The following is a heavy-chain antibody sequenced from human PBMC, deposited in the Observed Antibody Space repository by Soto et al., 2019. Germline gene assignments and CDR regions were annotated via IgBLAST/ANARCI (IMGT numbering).Heavy chain of an antibody. Sequence: SGPTLVKPTQTLTLTCTFSGFSLSTSGMCVSWIRQPPGKALEWLALIDWDDDKYYSTSLKTRLTISKDTSKNQVVLTMTNMDPVDTATYYCARILSAGTGLRVLDENYYYGMDVWGQGTTVTVSS. J-gene: IGHJ6*02. V-gene: IGHV2-70*01. CDR1: GFSLSTSGMC. CDR3: ARILSAGTGLRVLDENYYYGMDV. D-gene: IGHD1-1*01. CDR2: IDWDDDK.